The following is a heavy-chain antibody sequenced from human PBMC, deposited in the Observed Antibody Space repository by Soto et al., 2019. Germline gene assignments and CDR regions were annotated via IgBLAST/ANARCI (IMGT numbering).Heavy chain of an antibody. CDR1: GFSLSTSGVG. Sequence: QITLKESGPTLVKPTQTLTLTCTFSGFSLSTSGVGVGWIRQPPGKALEWLALIYWNDDKRYSPSLKSRLTIHKDTSKNQVVLTITNMDPVDTATYYCAHRLRGSCSSRGAFDFWGQGTLVTVSS. V-gene: IGHV2-5*01. J-gene: IGHJ4*02. CDR3: AHRLRGSCSSRGAFDF. D-gene: IGHD6-6*01. CDR2: IYWNDDK.